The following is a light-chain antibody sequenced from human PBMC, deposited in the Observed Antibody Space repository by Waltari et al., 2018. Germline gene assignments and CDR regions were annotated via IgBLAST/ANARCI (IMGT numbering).Light chain of an antibody. CDR1: QSVLYSSNNKEY. CDR2: WAS. CDR3: QQYYSTPWT. J-gene: IGKJ1*01. Sequence: DIVMTQSPDSLAVSLGERATINCKSSQSVLYSSNNKEYLGWYQQKPGKPPKLLIYWASTRGSGVPDRFSGSGSGTDFTLTISSLQAEDVAVYYCQQYYSTPWTFGLGTKVEIK. V-gene: IGKV4-1*01.